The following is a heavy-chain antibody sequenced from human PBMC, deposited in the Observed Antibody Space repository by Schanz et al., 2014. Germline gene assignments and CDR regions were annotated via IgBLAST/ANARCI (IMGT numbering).Heavy chain of an antibody. CDR2: ISGSGAST. CDR1: GFTFSPYW. J-gene: IGHJ6*03. V-gene: IGHV3-74*01. Sequence: EVQLVESGGGLVQPGGSLRLSCGSSGFTFSPYWMHWVRQAPGKGLVWVSGISGSGASTYYADSVKGRFTISRDNSNKTVDLQMNSLRADDTAVYYCAKGPYYYYYMDVWGNGTTVTVSS. CDR3: AKGPYYYYYMDV.